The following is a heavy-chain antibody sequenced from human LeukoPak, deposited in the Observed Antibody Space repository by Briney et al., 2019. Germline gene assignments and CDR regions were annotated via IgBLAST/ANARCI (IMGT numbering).Heavy chain of an antibody. CDR2: FTSGSRYR. V-gene: IGHV3-21*04. D-gene: IGHD3-10*01. Sequence: GGSLRLSCAASGFTFSSYNMNWVRQAPGKGLEWVSSFTSGSRYRFYADSVKGRFTISRDNSKNTLYLQMNSLRAEDTAVYYCAKGYYYGSGSSSAKFDYWGQGTLVTVSS. CDR3: AKGYYYGSGSSSAKFDY. J-gene: IGHJ4*02. CDR1: GFTFSSYN.